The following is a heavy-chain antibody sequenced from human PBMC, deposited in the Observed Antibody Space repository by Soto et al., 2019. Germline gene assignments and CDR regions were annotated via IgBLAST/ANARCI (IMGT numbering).Heavy chain of an antibody. D-gene: IGHD6-19*01. CDR2: ISGGGSTT. J-gene: IGHJ5*01. Sequence: EVQLLESGGGLVQPGGSLRLSCATSGLMFGSYAMNWVRQAPGKGLEWVSVISGGGSTTNYADSVRGRFTTSRDSSTDTVYLQMYSLRVEDTAVYYCAKARKYSSPYDSWGQGTLVTVSS. CDR1: GLMFGSYA. V-gene: IGHV3-23*01. CDR3: AKARKYSSPYDS.